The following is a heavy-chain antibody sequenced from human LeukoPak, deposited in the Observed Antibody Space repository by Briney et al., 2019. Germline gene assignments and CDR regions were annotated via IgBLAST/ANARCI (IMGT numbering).Heavy chain of an antibody. Sequence: GGSLRLSCAASGFTFSSYWMSWVRQAPGKGLEWVANIKQDGSEKYYVDSVKGRFTISRDNAKNTLYLQMNSLRAEDTAVYYCAKGGGTYYSDSSGYLPFDYWGQGTLVTVSS. D-gene: IGHD3-22*01. CDR2: IKQDGSEK. J-gene: IGHJ4*02. CDR1: GFTFSSYW. V-gene: IGHV3-7*03. CDR3: AKGGGTYYSDSSGYLPFDY.